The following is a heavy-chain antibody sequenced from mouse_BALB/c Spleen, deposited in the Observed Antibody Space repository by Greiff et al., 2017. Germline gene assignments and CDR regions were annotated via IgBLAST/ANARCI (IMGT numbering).Heavy chain of an antibody. CDR1: GFTFSSYT. CDR2: ISSGGSYT. CDR3: TRDDLCFDY. V-gene: IGHV5-6-4*01. J-gene: IGHJ2*01. Sequence: EVHLVESGGGLVKPGGSLKLSCAASGFTFSSYTMSWVRQTPEKRLEWVATISSGGSYTYYPDSVKGRFTISRDNAKNTLYRQMSSLKSEDTARYYCTRDDLCFDYWGQGTTLTVSA.